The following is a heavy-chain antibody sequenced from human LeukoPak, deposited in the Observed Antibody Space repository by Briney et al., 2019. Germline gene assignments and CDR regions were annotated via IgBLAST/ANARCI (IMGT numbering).Heavy chain of an antibody. CDR2: IIPILGTV. D-gene: IGHD3-16*01. Sequence: ASVKVSCKFSGGTFSNFFINWVRQTPGQGLEWMGMIIPILGTVTYAQKFQGRGTMTADASTSTAYMELTSLRSEDTAIYCCARAQGGLGFDTWGQGTLVTVSS. CDR1: GGTFSNFF. J-gene: IGHJ4*02. CDR3: ARAQGGLGFDT. V-gene: IGHV1-69*11.